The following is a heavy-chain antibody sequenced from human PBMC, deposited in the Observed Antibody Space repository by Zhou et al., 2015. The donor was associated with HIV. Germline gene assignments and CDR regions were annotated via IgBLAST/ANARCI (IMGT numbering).Heavy chain of an antibody. V-gene: IGHV1-69*01. D-gene: IGHD3-22*01. Sequence: QVQLVQSGAEVKKPGSSVKVSCKASGGTFSSYAISWVRQAPGQGLEWMGGIIPIFGTANYAQKFQGRVTITADESTSTAYMELSSLRSEDTAVYYCARDHYDSSGYTASFYYYYGMDVWGQGTTVTVSS. CDR2: IIPIFGTA. CDR3: ARDHYDSSGYTASFYYYYGMDV. J-gene: IGHJ6*02. CDR1: GGTFSSYA.